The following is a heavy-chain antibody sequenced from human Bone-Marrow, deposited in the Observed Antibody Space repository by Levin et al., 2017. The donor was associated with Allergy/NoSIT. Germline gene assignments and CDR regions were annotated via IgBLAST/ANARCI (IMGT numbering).Heavy chain of an antibody. CDR2: ISPSSSYI. CDR1: GFTFSDSS. J-gene: IGHJ4*02. V-gene: IGHV3-21*01. CDR3: AREAYGSGSYFDY. D-gene: IGHD3-10*01. Sequence: LSLTCAASGFTFSDSSMKWVRQAPGKGLEWVSSISPSSSYIYYADSMKGRFTISRDNAKNSLYLQMNSLRAEDTAVYYCAREAYGSGSYFDYWGQGTLVTVSS.